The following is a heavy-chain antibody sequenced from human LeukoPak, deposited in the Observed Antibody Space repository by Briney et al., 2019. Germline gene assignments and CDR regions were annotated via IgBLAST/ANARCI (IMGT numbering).Heavy chain of an antibody. J-gene: IGHJ4*02. D-gene: IGHD6-13*01. CDR3: AREGYSSSPHDC. CDR2: INPSGGST. Sequence: GASVKVSCKASGYTFTYYYMHWVRQAPGQGLEWMGIINPSGGSTSYAQKLQGRVTMTTDTSTSTAYMELRSLRSDDTAVYYCAREGYSSSPHDCWGQGTLVTVSS. CDR1: GYTFTYYY. V-gene: IGHV1-46*01.